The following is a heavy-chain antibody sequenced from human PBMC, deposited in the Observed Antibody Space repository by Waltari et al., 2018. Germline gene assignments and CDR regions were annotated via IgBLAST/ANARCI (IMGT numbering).Heavy chain of an antibody. V-gene: IGHV3-48*03. CDR1: GFIFSSYD. CDR3: CRHPSGSWRIDN. CDR2: ISTTSRYI. Sequence: EVQLVESGGGLVQPGGSLRLSCEGSGFIFSSYDLSWVRQVPGKGLEWVSHISTTSRYIYYADSVKGRFTISRDNAKKSLSLQMSALRAEDTAVYFCCRHPSGSWRIDNWGQGVLVTVSS. J-gene: IGHJ4*02. D-gene: IGHD5-12*01.